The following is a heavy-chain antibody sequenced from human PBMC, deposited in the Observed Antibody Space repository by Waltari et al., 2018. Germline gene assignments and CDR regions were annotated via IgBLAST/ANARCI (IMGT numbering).Heavy chain of an antibody. CDR1: GFTFRRYG. CDR2: ISYDGSNK. Sequence: QVQLVESGGGVVQPGRSLRLSCAASGFTFRRYGMHWVRQAPGKGLEWVAVISYDGSNKYYADSVKGRFTISRDNSKNTLYLQMNSLRAEDTAVYYCAKDGASYSSSLNWFDPWGQGTLVTVSS. CDR3: AKDGASYSSSLNWFDP. V-gene: IGHV3-30*18. D-gene: IGHD6-13*01. J-gene: IGHJ5*02.